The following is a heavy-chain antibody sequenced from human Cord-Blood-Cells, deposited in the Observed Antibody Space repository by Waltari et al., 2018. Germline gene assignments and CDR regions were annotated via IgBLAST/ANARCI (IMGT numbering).Heavy chain of an antibody. D-gene: IGHD6-19*01. CDR3: AHRRVGWATYYFDY. V-gene: IGHV2-5*02. CDR1: GFSLSTSGVG. Sequence: QITLKESGPTLVKPTQTPPLPCTFSGFSLSTSGVGVGWIRQPPGKALEWLALIYWDDDKRYSPSLKSRLTITKDTSKNQVVLTMTNMDPVDTATYYCAHRRVGWATYYFDYWGQGTLVTVSS. CDR2: IYWDDDK. J-gene: IGHJ4*02.